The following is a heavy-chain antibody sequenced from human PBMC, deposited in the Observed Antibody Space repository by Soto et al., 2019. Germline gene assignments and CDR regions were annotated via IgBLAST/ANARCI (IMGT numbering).Heavy chain of an antibody. D-gene: IGHD2-2*01. Sequence: QVQLQQWGAGLLKPSETLSLTCAVYGGSFSGYYWSWIRQPPGKGLEWIGEINYSGNTNYNPSLKSRVSISVDTSKNQLFLNMSAVTAADTAMYYCARHHVRGRTIVEAAEYWGQGTLVTVSS. CDR1: GGSFSGYY. CDR3: ARHHVRGRTIVEAAEY. V-gene: IGHV4-34*01. J-gene: IGHJ4*02. CDR2: INYSGNT.